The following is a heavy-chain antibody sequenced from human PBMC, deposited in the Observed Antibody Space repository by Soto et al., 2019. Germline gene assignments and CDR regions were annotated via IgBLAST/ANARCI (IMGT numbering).Heavy chain of an antibody. J-gene: IGHJ5*02. CDR2: ITGRGDST. V-gene: IGHV3-23*01. CDR1: GFTFSSYA. CDR3: AKDLYVQPPSGWFDP. Sequence: AGGSLRLSCAASGFTFSSYAMHWVRQAPGKGLERVSAITGRGDSTYYADSVKGRFTISRDNSKSTLYLQMMSLRAEDTAVYYCAKDLYVQPPSGWFDPWGQGTVVTVSS. D-gene: IGHD1-26*01.